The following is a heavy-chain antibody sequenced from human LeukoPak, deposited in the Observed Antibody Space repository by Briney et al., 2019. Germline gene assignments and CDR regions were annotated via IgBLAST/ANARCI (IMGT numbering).Heavy chain of an antibody. CDR3: ARDRIGFLEWLREDY. J-gene: IGHJ4*02. V-gene: IGHV3-48*01. CDR2: ISSSSSTI. Sequence: SGGSLRLSCAASGFTFSSYSMNWVRQAPGKGLEWVSYISSSSSTIYYADSVKGRFTISRDNAKNSLYLQMNSLRAEDTAVYYCARDRIGFLEWLREDYWGQGTLVTVSS. CDR1: GFTFSSYS. D-gene: IGHD3-3*01.